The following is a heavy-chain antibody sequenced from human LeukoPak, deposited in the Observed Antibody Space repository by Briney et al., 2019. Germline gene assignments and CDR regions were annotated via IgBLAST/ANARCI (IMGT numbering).Heavy chain of an antibody. CDR3: ARLRRTNPYFDY. D-gene: IGHD1-14*01. V-gene: IGHV4-34*01. CDR2: INHSGST. CDR1: VGSFSGYY. J-gene: IGHJ4*02. Sequence: SETLSLTCAVYVGSFSGYYWSWIRQPPGKGLEWIGEINHSGSTNYNPSLKSRVTISVDTSKNQFSLKLSSVTAADTAVYYCARLRRTNPYFDYWGQGTLVTVSS.